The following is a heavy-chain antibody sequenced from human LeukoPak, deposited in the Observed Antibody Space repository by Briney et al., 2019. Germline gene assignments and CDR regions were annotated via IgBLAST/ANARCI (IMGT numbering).Heavy chain of an antibody. Sequence: SETLSLTCTVSGGSISSYYWSWIRQPPGKGLEWIGYIYYSGSTDYNPSLKSRVTISVDTSKNQFSLKLSSVTAADTAVYYCARAAAAGINYWGQGTLVTVSS. CDR3: ARAAAAGINY. J-gene: IGHJ4*02. V-gene: IGHV4-59*01. CDR2: IYYSGST. D-gene: IGHD6-13*01. CDR1: GGSISSYY.